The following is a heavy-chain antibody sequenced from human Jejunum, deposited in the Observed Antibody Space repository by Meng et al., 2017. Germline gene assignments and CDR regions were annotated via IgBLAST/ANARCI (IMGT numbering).Heavy chain of an antibody. D-gene: IGHD3/OR15-3a*01. V-gene: IGHV4-30-4*01. CDR3: ARVGLGWSGFDS. J-gene: IGHJ4*02. Sequence: QVQLQESGPGLVKPSQTLSLTCTVSGGSISSGNYTWSWIRQPPGKGLEWIGYISFSGKTSYNPSFKSRVTISLDTSKNHFSLTLTSVTVADTAGYYCARVGLGWSGFDSWGQGTLVTVSS. CDR1: GGSISSGNYT. CDR2: ISFSGKT.